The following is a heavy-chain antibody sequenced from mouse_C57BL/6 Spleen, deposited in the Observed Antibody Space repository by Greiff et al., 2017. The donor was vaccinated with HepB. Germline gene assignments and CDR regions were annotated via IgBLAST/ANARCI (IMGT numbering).Heavy chain of an antibody. V-gene: IGHV2-6*01. J-gene: IGHJ3*01. CDR3: ASGYYGSRFAY. D-gene: IGHD1-1*01. CDR2: IWGVGST. CDR1: GFSLTSYG. Sequence: VQLQQSGPGLVAPSQSLSITCTVSGFSLTSYGVDWVRQSPGKGLEWLGVIWGVGSTNYNSALKSRLSISKDNSKSQVFLKMNSLQTDDTAMYYCASGYYGSRFAYWGQGTLVTVSA.